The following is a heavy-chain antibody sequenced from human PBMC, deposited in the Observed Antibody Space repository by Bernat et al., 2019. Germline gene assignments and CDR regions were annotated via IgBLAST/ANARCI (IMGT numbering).Heavy chain of an antibody. J-gene: IGHJ4*02. Sequence: EVQLLESGGDLVQPGGSLRLSCVASGFTFSSNAMAWVRQAPGKGLEWLSALSGSGGSTYHADSVTGSFPISRANSTNPLYLQMNSLRAEDTAVYFCAKEYVSRSSLAFDSWDQATLVTVSS. CDR2: LSGSGGST. CDR3: AKEYVSRSSLAFDS. D-gene: IGHD3-16*01. CDR1: GFTFSSNA. V-gene: IGHV3-23*01.